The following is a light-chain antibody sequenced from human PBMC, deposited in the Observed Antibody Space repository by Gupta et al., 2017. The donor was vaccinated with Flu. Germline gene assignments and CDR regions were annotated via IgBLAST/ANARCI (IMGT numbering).Light chain of an antibody. V-gene: IGLV3-1*01. CDR2: QDT. J-gene: IGLJ2*01. CDR1: DLQQHS. Sequence: GDDLQQHSVCWYQQKPGLPPVLVIYQDTKRPSRIPDRFSFSTSGTTATLTIRGTQSSDEADYHCQVWDSVTNHVVFGGGTKLTVL. CDR3: QVWDSVTNHVV.